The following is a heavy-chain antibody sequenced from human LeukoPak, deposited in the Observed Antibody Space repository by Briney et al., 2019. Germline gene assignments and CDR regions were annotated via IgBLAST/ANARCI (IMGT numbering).Heavy chain of an antibody. D-gene: IGHD4-17*01. CDR3: TRMTTGHDY. V-gene: IGHV4-34*01. J-gene: IGHJ4*02. CDR1: GVSFDDYY. Sequence: SETLSLACAVSGVSFDDYYWSWVRQTPGKGLEWIGEINHSGYTNDNPSLKSRVTLSIDTSRKQFSLNLRSVTVADAGIYFCTRMTTGHDYWGQGTLVTVSS. CDR2: INHSGYT.